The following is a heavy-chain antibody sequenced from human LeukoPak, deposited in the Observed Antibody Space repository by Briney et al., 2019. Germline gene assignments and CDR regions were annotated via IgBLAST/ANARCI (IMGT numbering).Heavy chain of an antibody. CDR1: GFSFSSYA. Sequence: GGSLRLSCAASGFSFSSYAMSWVRQAPGKGLEWVSAISGRAGSTYYADSVKGRFTTSRDNSKNTLYLQMNSLRAEDTAVYYCAKDRGSGWPQFDYWGQGTLVTVSS. J-gene: IGHJ4*02. D-gene: IGHD6-19*01. CDR2: ISGRAGST. V-gene: IGHV3-23*01. CDR3: AKDRGSGWPQFDY.